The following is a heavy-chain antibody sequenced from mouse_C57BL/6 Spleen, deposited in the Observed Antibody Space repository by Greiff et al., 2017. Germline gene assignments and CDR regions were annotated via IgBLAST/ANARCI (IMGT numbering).Heavy chain of an antibody. J-gene: IGHJ3*01. CDR1: GYTFTDYE. CDR3: TRGSGSSGGFAY. D-gene: IGHD1-1*01. V-gene: IGHV1-15*01. CDR2: IDPETGGT. Sequence: QVQLKESGAELVRPGASVTLSCKASGYTFTDYEMHWVKQTPVHGLEWIGAIDPETGGTAYNQKFKGKAILTADKSSSTAYMELRSLTSEDSAVYYCTRGSGSSGGFAYWGQGTLVTVSA.